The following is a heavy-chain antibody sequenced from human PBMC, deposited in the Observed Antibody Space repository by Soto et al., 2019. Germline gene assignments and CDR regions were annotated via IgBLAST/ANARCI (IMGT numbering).Heavy chain of an antibody. D-gene: IGHD2-15*01. CDR1: GYTFTSYS. CDR2: INPSGDKI. Sequence: QVQLVQSGAEVKKPGASVRVSCKASGYTFTSYSMHWVRQAPGQGLEWMGIINPSGDKIRYEQNFQGRVTMTRDTSTSTVYLELSSLRSEDTAIYYCARDPQGYCSGGRCYHFDYWGQGTLVTVSS. CDR3: ARDPQGYCSGGRCYHFDY. J-gene: IGHJ4*02. V-gene: IGHV1-46*01.